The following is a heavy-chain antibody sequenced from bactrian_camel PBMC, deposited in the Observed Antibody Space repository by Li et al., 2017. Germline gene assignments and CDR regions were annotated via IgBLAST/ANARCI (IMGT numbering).Heavy chain of an antibody. V-gene: IGHV3S10*01. CDR1: GFTFSTYD. D-gene: IGHD7*01. J-gene: IGHJ6*01. CDR2: IRRDGDE. Sequence: VQLVESGGGLVQPGGSLRLSCAASGFTFSTYDMGWFRQAPGKAREGIAGIRRDGDEYYADSVKGRFTISQDNAKNIIYLQTSSLTPDDTAMYYCAKEGDMWHPFGSWGQGTQVTVS. CDR3: AKEGDMWHPFGS.